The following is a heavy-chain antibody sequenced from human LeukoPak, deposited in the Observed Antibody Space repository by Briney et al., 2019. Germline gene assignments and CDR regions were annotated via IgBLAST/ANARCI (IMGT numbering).Heavy chain of an antibody. D-gene: IGHD3-10*01. V-gene: IGHV4-39*01. CDR2: IYYSGST. CDR1: GGSISSSSYY. Sequence: SETLSLTCTVSGGSISSSSYYWGWIRQPPGKGLEWIGSIYYSGSTYYNPSLKSRVTISVGTSKNQFSLKLSSVTAADTAVYYCARHRTYYYGSGSYLFDYWGQGTLVTVSS. J-gene: IGHJ4*02. CDR3: ARHRTYYYGSGSYLFDY.